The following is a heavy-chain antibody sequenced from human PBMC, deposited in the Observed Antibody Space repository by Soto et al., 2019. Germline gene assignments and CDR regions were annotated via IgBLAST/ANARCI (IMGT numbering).Heavy chain of an antibody. CDR2: IYYSGST. J-gene: IGHJ4*02. D-gene: IGHD3-3*01. CDR3: AREGGVVIVD. V-gene: IGHV4-31*03. Sequence: QVQLQESGPGLVKPSQTLSLTCTVSGGSISSGGYYWSWIRQHPGKGLEWIGYIYYSGSTYYNPSLQSRLTISVDTSKNQCSLKLSSVTAAATAVYYCAREGGVVIVDWGQGTLVTVSS. CDR1: GGSISSGGYY.